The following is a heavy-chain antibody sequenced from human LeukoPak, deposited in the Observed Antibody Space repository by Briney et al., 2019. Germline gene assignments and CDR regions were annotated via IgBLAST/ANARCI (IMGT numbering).Heavy chain of an antibody. CDR1: GGTFSSYA. J-gene: IGHJ4*02. Sequence: ASVKVSCKASGGTFSSYAISWVRQAPGQGLEWMGRIIPILGIANYAQKFQGRVTITADKSTSTAYMELGSLRSEDTAVYYCARDIGYYYDSSGPGAAGYWGQGTLVTVSS. CDR2: IIPILGIA. D-gene: IGHD3-22*01. CDR3: ARDIGYYYDSSGPGAAGY. V-gene: IGHV1-69*04.